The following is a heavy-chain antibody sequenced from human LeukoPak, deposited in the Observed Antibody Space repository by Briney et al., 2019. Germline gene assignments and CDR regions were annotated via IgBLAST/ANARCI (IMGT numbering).Heavy chain of an antibody. CDR3: ARGVYYDSSGYLDY. J-gene: IGHJ4*02. CDR2: ISGSGGST. Sequence: GGSLRLSCAASGFTFNTHAMNWVRQAPGKGLEWVSAISGSGGSTYYADSVKGRFTISRDNSKNTLYLQKNILRAEDSAVYYCARGVYYDSSGYLDYWGQGTLVTLSS. CDR1: GFTFNTHA. V-gene: IGHV3-23*01. D-gene: IGHD3-22*01.